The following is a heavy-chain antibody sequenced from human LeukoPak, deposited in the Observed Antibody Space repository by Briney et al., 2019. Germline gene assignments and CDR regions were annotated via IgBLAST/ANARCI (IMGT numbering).Heavy chain of an antibody. CDR1: GFTFSSYW. D-gene: IGHD4-23*01. CDR2: ISYDGSNK. Sequence: GGSLRLSCAASGFTFSSYWMHWVRQAPGKGLEWVAVISYDGSNKYYADSVKGRFTISRDNSKNTLYLQMNSLRAEDTAVYYCARVHDYGGNTLDYWGQGTLVTVSS. V-gene: IGHV3-30-3*01. CDR3: ARVHDYGGNTLDY. J-gene: IGHJ4*02.